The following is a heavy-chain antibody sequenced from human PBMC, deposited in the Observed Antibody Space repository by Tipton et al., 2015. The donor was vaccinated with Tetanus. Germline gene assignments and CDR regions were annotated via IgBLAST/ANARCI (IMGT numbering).Heavy chain of an antibody. CDR2: LYDNGRT. Sequence: TLSLTCSVSGASISSGGYYWTWIRQPPGKGLEWIGYLYDNGRTKYNPSLNSRVTISVDTPKKQLSLKLTSVTAADTAVYYCARDPWLDYWGQGTLVTVSS. V-gene: IGHV4-61*08. CDR1: GASISSGGYY. J-gene: IGHJ4*02. CDR3: ARDPWLDY.